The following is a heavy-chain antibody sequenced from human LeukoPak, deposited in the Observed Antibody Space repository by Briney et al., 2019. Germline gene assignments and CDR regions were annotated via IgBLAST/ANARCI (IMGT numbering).Heavy chain of an antibody. Sequence: PSETLSLTCAVSSYSISSGSYWGWIRQSPGTGLEWVGSIFHSGNSYYNPSLKSRLTMSVDTSKNQFSLKLTSVTAADTALYYCARVTYVDDMLYQYFDYWGQGILVTVSS. V-gene: IGHV4-38-2*01. D-gene: IGHD4-17*01. CDR1: SYSISSGSY. J-gene: IGHJ4*02. CDR3: ARVTYVDDMLYQYFDY. CDR2: IFHSGNS.